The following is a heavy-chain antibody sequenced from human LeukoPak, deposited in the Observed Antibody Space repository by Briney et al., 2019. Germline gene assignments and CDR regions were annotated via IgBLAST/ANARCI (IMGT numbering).Heavy chain of an antibody. J-gene: IGHJ4*02. V-gene: IGHV1-8*03. CDR3: ARAPTPFYYDSSAYYSDF. D-gene: IGHD6-25*01. Sequence: ASVKVSCKSSGYTFTNFDINWVRQATGQGLEWLGWMNPYTGKTGYAQKFQGRVTFTGDTSIRTAYMEVSSLTSEDTAVYYCARAPTPFYYDSSAYYSDFWGQGTLVTVSS. CDR2: MNPYTGKT. CDR1: GYTFTNFD.